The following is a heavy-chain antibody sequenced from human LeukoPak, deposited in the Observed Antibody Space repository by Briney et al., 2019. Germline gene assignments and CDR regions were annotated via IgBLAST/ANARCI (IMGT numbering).Heavy chain of an antibody. D-gene: IGHD3-22*01. CDR2: IYYSWST. CDR3: AGLPVVTSFWYFDL. V-gene: IGHV4-59*08. Sequence: SETLSLTCTVSGGSISSYYWSWIRQPPGKGLEWIGYIYYSWSTNYNPSLKSRVTISVDTSKNQFSLKLSSVTAADTAVYYCAGLPVVTSFWYFDLWGRGTLVTVSS. CDR1: GGSISSYY. J-gene: IGHJ2*01.